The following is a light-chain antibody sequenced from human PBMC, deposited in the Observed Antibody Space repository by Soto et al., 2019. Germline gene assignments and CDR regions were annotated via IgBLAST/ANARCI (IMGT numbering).Light chain of an antibody. CDR2: GAS. V-gene: IGKV1-39*01. J-gene: IGKJ5*01. CDR1: RNVNNF. CDR3: QQSFSFPPT. Sequence: DIQMTQSPSSLSASVGDRVTITCRASRNVNNFLNWYQQKPGKAPDLLIYGASRLQIGVPSRFTGSGPETYFTLTISSLQPEDFATYFCQQSFSFPPTFGQGTRL.